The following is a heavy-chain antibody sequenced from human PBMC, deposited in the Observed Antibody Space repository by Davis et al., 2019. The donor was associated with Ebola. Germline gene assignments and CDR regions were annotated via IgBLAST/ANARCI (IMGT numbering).Heavy chain of an antibody. CDR1: GGSISSGGYY. CDR3: ARDLRYDYVWGSYRSWYFDL. J-gene: IGHJ2*01. Sequence: SETLSLTCTVSGGSISSGGYYWSWIRQHPGKGLEWIGFIYYSGSTYYNPSLKGRVIISVDTSKNQFSLKLSSVTAADTAVYYCARDLRYDYVWGSYRSWYFDLWDRGTLVTVSS. V-gene: IGHV4-31*03. CDR2: IYYSGST. D-gene: IGHD3-16*02.